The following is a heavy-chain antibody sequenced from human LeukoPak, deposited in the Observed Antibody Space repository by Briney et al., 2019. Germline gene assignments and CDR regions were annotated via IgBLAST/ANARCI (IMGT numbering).Heavy chain of an antibody. Sequence: GESLKISCEASGHSFTNHWIGWVRQMPGKGLEWMGIINLGDSETQYSPSFQGQVTLSLDKSISTAYLQWRSLKVSDTAMYYCARRPYSGRPNWFDPWGQGTLVTVSS. J-gene: IGHJ5*02. V-gene: IGHV5-51*01. D-gene: IGHD4-11*01. CDR2: INLGDSET. CDR3: ARRPYSGRPNWFDP. CDR1: GHSFTNHW.